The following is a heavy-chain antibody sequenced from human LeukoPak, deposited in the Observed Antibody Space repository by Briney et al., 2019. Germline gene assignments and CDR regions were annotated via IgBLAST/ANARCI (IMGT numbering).Heavy chain of an antibody. CDR2: ISWNSGSI. CDR1: GFTFDDYA. V-gene: IGHV3-9*01. Sequence: GRSLRLSCAASGFTFDDYAMHWVRQAPGKGLEWVSGISWNSGSIGYADSVKGRFTISRDNAKNSLYLQMNSLRAEDTALYYCAKDRSYGSGDYMDVWGKGTTVTISS. D-gene: IGHD3-10*01. J-gene: IGHJ6*03. CDR3: AKDRSYGSGDYMDV.